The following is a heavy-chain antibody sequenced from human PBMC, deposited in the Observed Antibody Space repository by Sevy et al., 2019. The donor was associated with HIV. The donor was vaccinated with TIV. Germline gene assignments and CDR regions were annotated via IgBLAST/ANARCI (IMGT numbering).Heavy chain of an antibody. CDR1: GFTFSSYT. Sequence: GESLKISCAASGFTFSSYTMNWVRQAPGKGLQWISFITTSGNNMFYADSVKGRFTISRDNAKDSLFLQMNSLTAEDTAIYYCARDHNWAFDYWGQGILVTVSS. CDR2: ITTSGNNM. CDR3: ARDHNWAFDY. D-gene: IGHD3-16*01. J-gene: IGHJ4*02. V-gene: IGHV3-48*01.